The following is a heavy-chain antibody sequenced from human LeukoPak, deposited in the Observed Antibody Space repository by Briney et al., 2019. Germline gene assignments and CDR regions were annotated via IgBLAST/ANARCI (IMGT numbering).Heavy chain of an antibody. CDR2: INPNSGGT. V-gene: IGHV1-2*02. Sequence: ASVTVSCKASGYTFTGYYMHWVRQAPGQGLEWMGWINPNSGGTNYAQKFQGRVTMTRDTSISTAYMELSRLRSDDTAVYYCARDQIRGYYDSSGYPADWGQGTLVTVSS. D-gene: IGHD3-22*01. CDR3: ARDQIRGYYDSSGYPAD. CDR1: GYTFTGYY. J-gene: IGHJ4*02.